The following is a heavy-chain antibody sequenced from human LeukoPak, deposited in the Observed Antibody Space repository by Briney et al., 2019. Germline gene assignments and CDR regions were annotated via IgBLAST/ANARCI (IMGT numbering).Heavy chain of an antibody. CDR2: ANPTSGRT. Sequence: GASVKVSCKASGYTFTASYLHWVRQAPGLGLEWMGMANPTSGRTNYAQKFRGRVTMTRDTSTITVYMELTSLRSEDTAVYYCAREPTSGSCYFDYWGLGTLVTVSS. J-gene: IGHJ4*02. D-gene: IGHD1-26*01. CDR3: AREPTSGSCYFDY. V-gene: IGHV1-46*01. CDR1: GYTFTASY.